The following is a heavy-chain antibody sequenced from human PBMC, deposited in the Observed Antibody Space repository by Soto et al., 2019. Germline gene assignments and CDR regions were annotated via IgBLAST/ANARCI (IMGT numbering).Heavy chain of an antibody. Sequence: SGPTLVNPTQTLTLTCTFSGFSLNTSGLGMGWIRQPPGKALEWLALIYWDDDKRYSPSLRSRLIISKDTSKNQVVLTMTNMDPVDTAAYYCADRRGVRDVIGAFDIWGQGTMVTVSS. CDR1: GFSLNTSGLG. D-gene: IGHD3-10*01. J-gene: IGHJ3*02. CDR2: IYWDDDK. V-gene: IGHV2-5*02. CDR3: ADRRGVRDVIGAFDI.